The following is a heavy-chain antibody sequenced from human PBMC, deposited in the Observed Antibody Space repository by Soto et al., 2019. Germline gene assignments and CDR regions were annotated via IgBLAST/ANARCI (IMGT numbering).Heavy chain of an antibody. Sequence: EVQLVESGGGLVKPGGSLRLSCAASGFTFSDYDMNWVRQAPGKGLEWVSSITSSSTYMNYADSVKGRFTTSRDNAGNSLYLQMNSLGAEDTAVYYCARVGMASGNGYGSGSYDIWGQGTLITVSS. D-gene: IGHD3-10*01. CDR2: ITSSSTYM. CDR3: ARVGMASGNGYGSGSYDI. CDR1: GFTFSDYD. J-gene: IGHJ4*02. V-gene: IGHV3-21*02.